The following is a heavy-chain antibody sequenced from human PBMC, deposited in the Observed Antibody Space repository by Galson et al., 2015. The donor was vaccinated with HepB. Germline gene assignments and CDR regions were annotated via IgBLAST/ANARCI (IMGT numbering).Heavy chain of an antibody. CDR1: GYTFTSYY. J-gene: IGHJ6*03. D-gene: IGHD6-6*01. CDR2: INPSGGST. Sequence: SVKVSCKASGYTFTSYYMHWVRQAPGQGLEWMGIINPSGGSTSYAQKFQGRVTMTRDTSTSTVYMELSSLRSEDTAVYYCARDAQLSPESLYYYMDVWGKGTTVTVSS. CDR3: ARDAQLSPESLYYYMDV. V-gene: IGHV1-46*01.